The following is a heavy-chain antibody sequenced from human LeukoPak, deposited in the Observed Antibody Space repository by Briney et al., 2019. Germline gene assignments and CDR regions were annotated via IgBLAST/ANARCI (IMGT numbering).Heavy chain of an antibody. CDR2: IDPSDSET. V-gene: IGHV5-51*01. D-gene: IGHD5-18*01. Sequence: KSGESLKISCKASGYSFTSYWIGWVRQMPGKGLEWMGIIDPSDSETRYTPSLQGQVTISVDKSLTTADLQWNSLKASDTAMYYCARQTAMGRSGDYWGQGTLVTVSS. J-gene: IGHJ4*02. CDR1: GYSFTSYW. CDR3: ARQTAMGRSGDY.